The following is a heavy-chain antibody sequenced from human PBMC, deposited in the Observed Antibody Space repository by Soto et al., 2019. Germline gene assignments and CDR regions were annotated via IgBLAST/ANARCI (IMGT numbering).Heavy chain of an antibody. V-gene: IGHV3-74*01. CDR2: ISNDGSNT. CDR3: PRHSVPSGLDV. Sequence: EVQLVESGGGFVQPGGSLRLSCSASGHTISSYWMHWVRQAPGKGPVWVARISNDGSNTNYADSVRGRFTISRDNAKSTLYLPMNSLRDEDTAVYYCPRHSVPSGLDVWGQGTTVVVSS. J-gene: IGHJ6*02. CDR1: GHTISSYW.